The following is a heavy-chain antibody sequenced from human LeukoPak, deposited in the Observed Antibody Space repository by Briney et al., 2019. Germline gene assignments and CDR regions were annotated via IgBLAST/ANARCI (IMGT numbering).Heavy chain of an antibody. D-gene: IGHD3-10*01. V-gene: IGHV3-30*03. CDR3: ATDSAPDF. CDR2: ISYDGSNK. CDR1: GFTFSTYG. Sequence: PGGSLRLSCVASGFTFSTYGMHWVRQAPGKGLEWVAVISYDGSNKYYADSVKGRFTISRENSKNTLYLQMNSLRTEDTAVYYCATDSAPDFWGQGTLVTVSS. J-gene: IGHJ4*02.